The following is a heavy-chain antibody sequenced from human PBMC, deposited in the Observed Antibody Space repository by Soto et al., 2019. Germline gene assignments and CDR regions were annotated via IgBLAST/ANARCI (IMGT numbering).Heavy chain of an antibody. CDR2: ISSSGSTI. CDR1: GFTFSDYY. V-gene: IGHV3-11*01. D-gene: IGHD3-10*01. Sequence: PGGSLRLCCAASGFTFSDYYMSWIRQAPGKGLEWVSYISSSGSTIYYADSVKGRFTISRDNAKNSLYLQMNSLRAEDTAVYYCAADPLLWFGDYGMDVWGQGTTVTVSS. CDR3: AADPLLWFGDYGMDV. J-gene: IGHJ6*02.